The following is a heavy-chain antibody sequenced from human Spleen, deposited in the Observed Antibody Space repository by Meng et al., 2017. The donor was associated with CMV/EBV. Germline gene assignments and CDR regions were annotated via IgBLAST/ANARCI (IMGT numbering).Heavy chain of an antibody. CDR3: ARDPRPISGFDP. CDR1: GDSISTYY. J-gene: IGHJ5*02. Sequence: SETLSLTCTVSGDSISTYYWNWIRQPPGKGLEWIGYITYSGSTNYNPSLKSRVTISVDPSKNQFSLKLSPVTAADTAVYYCARDPRPISGFDPWGRGTLVTVSS. CDR2: ITYSGST. V-gene: IGHV4-59*01.